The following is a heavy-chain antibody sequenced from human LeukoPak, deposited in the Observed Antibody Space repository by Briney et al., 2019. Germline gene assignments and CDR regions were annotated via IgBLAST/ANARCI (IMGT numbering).Heavy chain of an antibody. V-gene: IGHV3-30*02. J-gene: IGHJ4*02. CDR3: AKASAASSGSYGGYFDY. CDR2: IRYDGSNK. Sequence: GGSVRLSCAASGFTFSSYGMHWVRQAPGKGLEWVAFIRYDGSNKYYADSVKGRFTISRDNSKNTLYLQMNSLRAEDTAVYYCAKASAASSGSYGGYFDYWGQGTLVTVSS. D-gene: IGHD1-26*01. CDR1: GFTFSSYG.